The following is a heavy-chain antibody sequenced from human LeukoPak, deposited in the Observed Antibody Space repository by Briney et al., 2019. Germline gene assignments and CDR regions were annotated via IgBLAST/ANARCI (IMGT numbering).Heavy chain of an antibody. CDR2: ISGSGDST. CDR3: AKGSLIVVILDAFDI. CDR1: GFTFSSYA. D-gene: IGHD3-22*01. V-gene: IGHV3-23*01. Sequence: GGSLRLSCVASGFTFSSYAMSWVRQAPGKGLEWVSLISGSGDSTYHADSVKGRFTISRDNSKNTLYLQMNSLRVEDTAIYYCAKGSLIVVILDAFDIWDQGTMVTVSS. J-gene: IGHJ3*02.